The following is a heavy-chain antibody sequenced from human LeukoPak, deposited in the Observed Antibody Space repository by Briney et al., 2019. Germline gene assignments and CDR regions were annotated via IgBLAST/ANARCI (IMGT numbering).Heavy chain of an antibody. Sequence: SQTLSLTCTVSGGSISSGGYYWSWIRQHPGKGLEWIGYIYYSGSTYYNPSLKSRVTISVDTSKNQFSLKLSSVTAADTAVYYCARAHRGQWSKIYYFDYWGQGTLVTVSS. J-gene: IGHJ4*02. CDR3: ARAHRGQWSKIYYFDY. D-gene: IGHD5/OR15-5a*01. CDR1: GGSISSGGYY. V-gene: IGHV4-31*03. CDR2: IYYSGST.